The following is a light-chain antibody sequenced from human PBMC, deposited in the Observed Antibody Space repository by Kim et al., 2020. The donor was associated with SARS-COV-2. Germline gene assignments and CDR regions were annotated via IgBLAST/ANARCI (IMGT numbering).Light chain of an antibody. CDR2: GAS. CDR1: KSVSRSY. J-gene: IGKJ1*01. Sequence: SPGERTTLSCRARKSVSRSYLAWYQQKPGQAPRLLIYGASSRATGIPDRFSGSGSGTDFTLTISRLEPEDFAVYYCQQYGSSPGTFGQGTKVDIK. CDR3: QQYGSSPGT. V-gene: IGKV3-20*01.